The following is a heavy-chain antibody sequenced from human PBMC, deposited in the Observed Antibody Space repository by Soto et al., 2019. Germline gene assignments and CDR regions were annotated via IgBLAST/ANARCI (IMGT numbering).Heavy chain of an antibody. J-gene: IGHJ4*02. D-gene: IGHD2-2*01. V-gene: IGHV3-7*01. CDR3: ARYSSDGRSDCSSTSCYPAY. Sequence: GGSLRLSCAASGFTFSSYWMSWVRQAPGKGLEWVANIKQDGSEKYYVDSVKGRFTISRDNAKNSLYLQMNSLRAEDTAVYYCARYSSDGRSDCSSTSCYPAYWGQGTLVTVSS. CDR1: GFTFSSYW. CDR2: IKQDGSEK.